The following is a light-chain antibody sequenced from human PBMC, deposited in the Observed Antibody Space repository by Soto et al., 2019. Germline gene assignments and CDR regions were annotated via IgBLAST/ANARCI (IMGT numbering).Light chain of an antibody. V-gene: IGKV3-15*01. CDR3: QHYSNWPRT. CDR1: QSVSSN. CDR2: GAS. J-gene: IGKJ1*01. Sequence: EIVMTQSPATLSVSPGERATLSCRASQSVSSNLAWYQQKPGQAPRLLIYGASTRATGIPARFSGSGSGTEFTLTIRSLQSEDFAVYSCQHYSNWPRTFGQGTKVEIK.